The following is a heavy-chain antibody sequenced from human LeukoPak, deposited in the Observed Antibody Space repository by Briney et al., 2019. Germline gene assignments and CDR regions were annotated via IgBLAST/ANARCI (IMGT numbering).Heavy chain of an antibody. V-gene: IGHV4-61*01. CDR3: ARDTRGHCSGTSCYRSAFDI. D-gene: IGHD2-2*03. CDR1: GGSISSTNYY. Sequence: SETLSLTCTVSGGSISSTNYYWSWIRQSPGKRLEWIGYLYYSGGSNYNPSLKSRVAISADTSKNQFSLKMNSVTAADTAVYYCARDTRGHCSGTSCYRSAFDIWGQGTMVIVSS. CDR2: LYYSGGS. J-gene: IGHJ3*02.